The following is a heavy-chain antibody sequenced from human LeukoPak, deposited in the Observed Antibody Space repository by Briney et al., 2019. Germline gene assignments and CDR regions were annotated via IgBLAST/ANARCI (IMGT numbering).Heavy chain of an antibody. CDR3: ASSSIAARPRWFDP. D-gene: IGHD6-6*01. CDR1: GYTFTSYG. V-gene: IGHV1-18*01. Sequence: ASVKVSCKASGYTFTSYGISWVRQAPGQGLEWMGWISAYNGNTNYAQKLQGRVTMTTDTSTSTAHMELRSLRSDDTAVYYCASSSIAARPRWFDPWGQGTLVTVSS. J-gene: IGHJ5*02. CDR2: ISAYNGNT.